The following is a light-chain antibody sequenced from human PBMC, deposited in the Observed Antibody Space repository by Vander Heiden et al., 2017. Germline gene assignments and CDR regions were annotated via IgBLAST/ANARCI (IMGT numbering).Light chain of an antibody. J-gene: IGLJ2*01. CDR2: QDS. V-gene: IGLV3-1*01. CDR3: QAWNSSTGV. CDR1: KLGDKY. Sequence: SYELTQPPSGSVSPGQTASITCSGDKLGDKYACWYQQKPGQSPVLVIYQDSKRPSGIPERFYGSNSGTTANLNISGTQAMDEADYYCQAWNSSTGVFGGGTKMTVL.